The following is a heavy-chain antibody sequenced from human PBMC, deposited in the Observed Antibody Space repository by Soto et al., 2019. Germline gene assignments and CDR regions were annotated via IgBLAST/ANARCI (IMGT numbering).Heavy chain of an antibody. CDR2: IVTGSGNT. Sequence: GASVKVSCTASGFTFTSSAVQWVRQARGQRLEWIGWIVTGSGNTNYSQKFQGRLSITRDTSATTAYMELSSLRSEDTAVYYCARDRAVDWYFDLWGRGTLVTVSS. CDR3: ARDRAVDWYFDL. J-gene: IGHJ2*01. CDR1: GFTFTSSA. V-gene: IGHV1-58*01. D-gene: IGHD6-19*01.